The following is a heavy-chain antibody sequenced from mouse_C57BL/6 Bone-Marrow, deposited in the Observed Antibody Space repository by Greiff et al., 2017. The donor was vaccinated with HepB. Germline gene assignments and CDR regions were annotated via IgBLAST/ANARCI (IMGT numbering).Heavy chain of an antibody. Sequence: LVESGAELVRPGASVTLSCKASGYTFTDYEMHWVKQTPVHGLEWIGAIDPETGGTAYNQKFKGKAILTADKSSSTAYMELRSLTSEDSAVYYCTRFDYSNFDYWGQGTTLTVSS. CDR1: GYTFTDYE. V-gene: IGHV1-15*01. CDR3: TRFDYSNFDY. CDR2: IDPETGGT. J-gene: IGHJ2*01. D-gene: IGHD2-5*01.